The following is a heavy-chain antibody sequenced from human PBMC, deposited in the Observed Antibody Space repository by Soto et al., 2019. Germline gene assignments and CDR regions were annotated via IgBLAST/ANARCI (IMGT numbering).Heavy chain of an antibody. CDR3: ASYYGEDGGFDY. J-gene: IGHJ4*01. CDR1: RGTFSSYA. Sequence: QVQRVQSWAEVKKPGSSVKVSCKASRGTFSSYAISWVRQAPGQGLEWMGGIIPIFVTANYAQKFQGRVKITAYQSTCPASMEMSSLRSEDTAVYYCASYYGEDGGFDYGDHRTLVTVSA. V-gene: IGHV1-69*01. CDR2: IIPIFVTA. D-gene: IGHD4-17*01.